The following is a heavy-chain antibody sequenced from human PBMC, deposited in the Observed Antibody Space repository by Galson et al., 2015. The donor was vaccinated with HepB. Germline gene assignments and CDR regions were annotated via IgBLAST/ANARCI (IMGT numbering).Heavy chain of an antibody. V-gene: IGHV3-30*18. CDR3: AKGLRGYYGMDV. CDR2: ISYDGSNK. J-gene: IGHJ6*02. CDR1: GFTFSSYG. D-gene: IGHD2-8*01. Sequence: SLRLSCAASGFTFSSYGMHWVRQAPGKGLEWVAVISYDGSNKYYAGSVKGRFTISRDNSKNTLYLQMNSLRAEDTAVYYCAKGLRGYYGMDVWGQGTTVTVSS.